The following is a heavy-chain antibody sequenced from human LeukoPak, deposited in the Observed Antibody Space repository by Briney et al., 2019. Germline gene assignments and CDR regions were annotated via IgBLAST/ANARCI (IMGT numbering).Heavy chain of an antibody. Sequence: GASVKVSCKASGYTFTSYGISWVRQAPGQGLEWMGRIIPILGIANYAQKFQGRVTITADKSTSTAYMELSSLRSEDTAVYYCARGHATLLYSIVVVVAXDAFNIWGQGTMVTVSS. CDR3: ARGHATLLYSIVVVVAXDAFNI. V-gene: IGHV1-69*04. D-gene: IGHD2-15*01. CDR1: GYTFTSYG. CDR2: IIPILGIA. J-gene: IGHJ3*02.